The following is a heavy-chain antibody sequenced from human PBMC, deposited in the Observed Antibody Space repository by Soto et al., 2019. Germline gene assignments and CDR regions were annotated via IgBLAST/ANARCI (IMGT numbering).Heavy chain of an antibody. Sequence: SETLSLTCTVSGGSISSYYWSWIRQPPGKGLEWIGYIYYSGSTNYNPSLKSRVTISVDTSKNQFSLKLSSVTAADTAVYYCARGGVPPRYNWFDPWGQGTLVTVSS. CDR3: ARGGVPPRYNWFDP. CDR2: IYYSGST. J-gene: IGHJ5*02. D-gene: IGHD3-10*01. CDR1: GGSISSYY. V-gene: IGHV4-59*01.